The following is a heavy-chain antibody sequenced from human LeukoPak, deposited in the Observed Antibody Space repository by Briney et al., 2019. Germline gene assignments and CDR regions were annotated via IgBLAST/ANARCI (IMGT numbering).Heavy chain of an antibody. J-gene: IGHJ3*02. CDR3: ASPSSPYSSSWSLLGDAFDI. CDR1: GGTFSSYA. Sequence: SVKVSCKASGGTFSSYAISWVRQAPGQGLEWMGGIIPIFGTANYAQKFQGRVTITTDESTSTAYMELSSLRSEDTAVYYCASPSSPYSSSWSLLGDAFDIWGQGTVVTVSS. CDR2: IIPIFGTA. V-gene: IGHV1-69*05. D-gene: IGHD6-13*01.